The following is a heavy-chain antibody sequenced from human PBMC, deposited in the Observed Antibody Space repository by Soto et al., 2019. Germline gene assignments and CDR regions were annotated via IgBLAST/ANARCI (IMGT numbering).Heavy chain of an antibody. CDR1: GFTFSSYG. CDR2: ISYDGSNK. D-gene: IGHD2-15*01. Sequence: GGSLRLSCAASGFTFSSYGMHWVRQAPGKGLEWEAVISYDGSNKYYADSVKGRFTISRDNSKNTLYLQMNSLRAEDTAVYYCAKIAGPDAFDIWGQGTMVTVSS. J-gene: IGHJ3*02. CDR3: AKIAGPDAFDI. V-gene: IGHV3-30*18.